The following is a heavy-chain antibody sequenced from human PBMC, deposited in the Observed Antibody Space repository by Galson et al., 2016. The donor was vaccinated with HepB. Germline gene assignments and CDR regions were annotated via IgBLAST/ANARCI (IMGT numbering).Heavy chain of an antibody. J-gene: IGHJ3*02. D-gene: IGHD3-22*01. CDR2: FDPEDGET. Sequence: SVKVSCKVSGYTLSELSMHWVRQAPGKGLVWMGGFDPEDGETIYAQNFQGRVTMTEDTSTDTTYMELSSLRSEDTAVYYCVTDKPYYDSSGLGIGAFDIWGQGTMVTVSS. V-gene: IGHV1-24*01. CDR3: VTDKPYYDSSGLGIGAFDI. CDR1: GYTLSELS.